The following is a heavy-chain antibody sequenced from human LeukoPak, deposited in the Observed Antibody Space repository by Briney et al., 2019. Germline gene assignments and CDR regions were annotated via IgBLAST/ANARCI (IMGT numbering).Heavy chain of an antibody. Sequence: SQTLSLTCAISGDSVSSNTAAWNWIRQSPSRGLEWLGRTYYRSKWYNDYAVSVRGRITVNPDTSKNEFSLQLNSVTPEDTAVYYCVRDGQLGYDALDIWGQGTLVTASS. CDR2: TYYRSKWYN. D-gene: IGHD1-1*01. CDR3: VRDGQLGYDALDI. CDR1: GDSVSSNTAA. V-gene: IGHV6-1*01. J-gene: IGHJ3*02.